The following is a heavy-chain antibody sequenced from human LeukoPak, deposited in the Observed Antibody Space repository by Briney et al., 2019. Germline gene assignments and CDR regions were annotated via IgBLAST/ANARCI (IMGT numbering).Heavy chain of an antibody. D-gene: IGHD6-13*01. CDR1: GFTFSSYE. J-gene: IGHJ4*02. Sequence: PGGSLRLSCAASGFTFSSYEMNWVRQAPGKGLEWVSAISGSGGSTYYADSVKGRFTISRDNSKNTLYLQMNSLRAEDTAVYYCAKDLWDEAMYSSSWPPRQAGDYWGQGTLVTVSS. V-gene: IGHV3-23*01. CDR3: AKDLWDEAMYSSSWPPRQAGDY. CDR2: ISGSGGST.